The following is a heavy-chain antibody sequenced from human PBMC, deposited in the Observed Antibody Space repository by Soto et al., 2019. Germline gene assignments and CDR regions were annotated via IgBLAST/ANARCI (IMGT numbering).Heavy chain of an antibody. D-gene: IGHD6-13*01. V-gene: IGHV1-8*01. Sequence: ASVKVSCKASGYTFTSYDINWVRQATGQGLEWMGWMNPNSGNTGYAQKFQGRVTMTRNTSISTAYMELSSLRSEDTAVYYRARAPAGISGTDYWGQGTLVTVSS. CDR3: ARAPAGISGTDY. CDR1: GYTFTSYD. J-gene: IGHJ4*02. CDR2: MNPNSGNT.